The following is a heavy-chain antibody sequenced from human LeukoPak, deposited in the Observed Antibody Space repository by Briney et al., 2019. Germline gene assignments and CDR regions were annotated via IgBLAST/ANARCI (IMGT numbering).Heavy chain of an antibody. CDR3: AKDARPSY. J-gene: IGHJ4*02. Sequence: PGGSLRLSCAASGFTFSSYSMNWVRQAPGQGLEWVSSISSSSSYIYYADSVKGRFTISRDNAKNSLYLQMNSLRADDTAVYYCAKDARPSYWGQGTLVTVSS. CDR1: GFTFSSYS. V-gene: IGHV3-21*04. CDR2: ISSSSSYI.